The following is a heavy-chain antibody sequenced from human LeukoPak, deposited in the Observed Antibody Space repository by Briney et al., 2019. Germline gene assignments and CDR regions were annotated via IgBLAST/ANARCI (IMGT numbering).Heavy chain of an antibody. CDR2: ISSSSRYI. J-gene: IGHJ4*02. D-gene: IGHD5-24*01. Sequence: GGSLRLSCAAWGFTFSSYSMKWFRQAPGKGREGVSSISSSSRYIYYADLVKGRFTISRDNAKNSLYLKMNSLRGEDKGVYYCARVGSDGSNPPPSPPKPFESWGQGSPVPVSS. CDR1: GFTFSSYS. V-gene: IGHV3-21*01. CDR3: ARVGSDGSNPPPSPPKPFES.